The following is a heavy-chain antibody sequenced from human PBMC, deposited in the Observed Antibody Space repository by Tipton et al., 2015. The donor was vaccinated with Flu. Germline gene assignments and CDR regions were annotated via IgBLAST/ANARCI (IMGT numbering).Heavy chain of an antibody. CDR2: IYHSGST. J-gene: IGHJ3*02. V-gene: IGHV4-38-2*01. D-gene: IGHD6-13*01. CDR3: ARRDSRSSWYGDAFDI. Sequence: TLSLTCAVSGDSISSGYYWGWIRQPPGKGLEWIGSIYHSGSTYYNPSLKSRVTISVDTSKNQFSLKLSSVTAADTAVYYCARRDSRSSWYGDAFDIWGQGTMVTVPS. CDR1: GDSISSGYY.